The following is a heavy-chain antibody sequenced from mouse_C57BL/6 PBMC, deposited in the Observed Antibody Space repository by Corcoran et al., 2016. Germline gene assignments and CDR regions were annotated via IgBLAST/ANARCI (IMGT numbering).Heavy chain of an antibody. Sequence: QVQLQQPGAELVRPGTSVKLSCKASGYTFTSYWMHWVKQRPGQGLEWIGVIDPSDSYTNYNQKFKGKATLTVDTSSSTAYMQLSSLTSEDSAVYYCAGVGRDYYFDYWGQGTTLTVSS. J-gene: IGHJ2*01. D-gene: IGHD4-1*01. CDR2: IDPSDSYT. CDR1: GYTFTSYW. CDR3: AGVGRDYYFDY. V-gene: IGHV1-59*01.